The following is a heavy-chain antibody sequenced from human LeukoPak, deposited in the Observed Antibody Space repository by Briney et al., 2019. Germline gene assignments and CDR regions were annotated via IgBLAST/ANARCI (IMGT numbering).Heavy chain of an antibody. D-gene: IGHD4-17*01. CDR1: GFTFSSYG. V-gene: IGHV3-33*01. CDR3: ARDPDGDYYFDY. Sequence: PGRSLRLSCAASGFTFSSYGMHWVRQAPGKGLEWVAVIWYDGSNKYYADSVKSRFTISRDNSKNTLYLQMNSLRAEDTAVYYCARDPDGDYYFDYWGQGTLVTVSS. CDR2: IWYDGSNK. J-gene: IGHJ4*02.